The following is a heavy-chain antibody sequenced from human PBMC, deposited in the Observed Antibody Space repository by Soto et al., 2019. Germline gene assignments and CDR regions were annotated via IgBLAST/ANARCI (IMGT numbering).Heavy chain of an antibody. V-gene: IGHV5-51*01. D-gene: IGHD6-19*01. Sequence: GEALQSSCKGSGYSFTSDWIGWVRQMPVKGLDWMGIIYPGDSDTRYSPSFQGQVTISADKSISTAYLQWSSLKASDTAMYYCARTVAGTREGSRYYCYMDVWGKGTTVTVSS. J-gene: IGHJ6*03. CDR1: GYSFTSDW. CDR3: ARTVAGTREGSRYYCYMDV. CDR2: IYPGDSDT.